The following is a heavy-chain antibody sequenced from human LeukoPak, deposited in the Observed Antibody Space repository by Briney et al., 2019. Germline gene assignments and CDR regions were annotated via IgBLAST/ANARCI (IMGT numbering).Heavy chain of an antibody. D-gene: IGHD3-22*01. CDR1: GGTFSSYA. Sequence: SVKVSCKASGGTFSSYAISWVRQAPGQGLEWMGGIIPIFGTANYTQKFQGRVTITADESTSTAYMELSSLRSEDTAVYYCAENYYDSSGYPAFDPWGQGTLVTVSS. J-gene: IGHJ5*02. CDR3: AENYYDSSGYPAFDP. V-gene: IGHV1-69*13. CDR2: IIPIFGTA.